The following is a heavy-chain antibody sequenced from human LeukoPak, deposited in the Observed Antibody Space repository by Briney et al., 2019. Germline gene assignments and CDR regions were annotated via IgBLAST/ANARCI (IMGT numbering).Heavy chain of an antibody. D-gene: IGHD3-9*01. CDR3: ARADYDILTGYYENEYYFDY. CDR1: GGSISSYY. CDR2: IYYSGST. J-gene: IGHJ4*02. Sequence: SETLSLTCTVSGGSISSYYWSWIRQPPGKGLEWIGYIYYSGSTNYNPSLKSRVTISVDTSKNQFSLKLSSVTAADTAVYYCARADYDILTGYYENEYYFDYWGQGTLVTVSS. V-gene: IGHV4-59*01.